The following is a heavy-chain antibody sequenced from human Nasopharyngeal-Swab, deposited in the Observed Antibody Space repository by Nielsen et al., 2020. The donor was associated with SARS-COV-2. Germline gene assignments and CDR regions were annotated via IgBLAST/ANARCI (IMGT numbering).Heavy chain of an antibody. CDR3: ARGGADDILTGPYYYYYYYMDV. CDR2: IIPILGIA. Sequence: WVRQAPGQGLEWMGGIIPILGIANYAQKFQGRVTITADKSTSTAYMELSSLRSEDTVVYYCARGGADDILTGPYYYYYYYMDVWGKGTTVTVSS. V-gene: IGHV1-69*10. J-gene: IGHJ6*03. D-gene: IGHD3-9*01.